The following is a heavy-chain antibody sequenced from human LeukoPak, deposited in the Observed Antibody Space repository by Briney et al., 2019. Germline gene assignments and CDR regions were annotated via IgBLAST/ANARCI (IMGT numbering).Heavy chain of an antibody. D-gene: IGHD2-2*01. Sequence: PSGTLSLTCTVSGDSINSLDLWSWVRQPPGKGLEWIGYIYYSGSTYYNPSLKSRVTISVDTSKNQFSLKLSSVTASDTAVYYCARWGTSRYCSSTSCPGHAFDIWGQGTMVTVPS. V-gene: IGHV4-30-4*01. J-gene: IGHJ3*02. CDR2: IYYSGST. CDR1: GDSINSLDL. CDR3: ARWGTSRYCSSTSCPGHAFDI.